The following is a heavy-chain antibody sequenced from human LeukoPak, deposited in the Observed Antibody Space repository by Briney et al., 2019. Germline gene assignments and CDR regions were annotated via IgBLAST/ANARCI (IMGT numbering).Heavy chain of an antibody. CDR3: ARDRGSSWSTYWFDP. J-gene: IGHJ5*02. CDR2: IYYSGST. D-gene: IGHD6-13*01. CDR1: GGSISSGSYY. V-gene: IGHV4-61*10. Sequence: SETLSLTCTVSGGSISSGSYYWSWIRQPAGKGLEWIGHIYYSGSTNYNPSLKSRVTISVDTSKNQFSLRLSSVTAADTAVYYCARDRGSSWSTYWFDPWGQGTLVTVSS.